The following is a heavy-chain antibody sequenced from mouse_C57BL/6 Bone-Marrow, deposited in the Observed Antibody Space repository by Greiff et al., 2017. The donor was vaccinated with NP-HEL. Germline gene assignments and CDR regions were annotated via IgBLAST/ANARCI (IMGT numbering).Heavy chain of an antibody. D-gene: IGHD1-1*02. Sequence: EVQLQQSGAELVRPRASVKLSCTASGFNIKDDYMHWVKQRPEQGLEWIGWIDPENGDTEYASKFQGKATITADTSSNTAYLQLSSLTSEDTAVYYCTTYGLDYWGQGTTLTVSS. CDR2: IDPENGDT. J-gene: IGHJ2*01. V-gene: IGHV14-4*01. CDR3: TTYGLDY. CDR1: GFNIKDDY.